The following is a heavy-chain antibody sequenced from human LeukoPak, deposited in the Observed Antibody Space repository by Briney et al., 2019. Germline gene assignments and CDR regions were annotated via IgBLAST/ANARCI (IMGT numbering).Heavy chain of an antibody. CDR3: ARQIGRDLWSFDY. J-gene: IGHJ4*02. V-gene: IGHV4-39*01. Sequence: PSETLCLTCTVSGGSISSGDYWWGWIRQPPGKGLEWIASINHRGGTHYNPPLKSRVTISVDTSKNQFSLNLRSVAAADTAVYYCARQIGRDLWSFDYWGQGTLVTVSP. D-gene: IGHD2-21*01. CDR1: GGSISSGDYW. CDR2: INHRGGT.